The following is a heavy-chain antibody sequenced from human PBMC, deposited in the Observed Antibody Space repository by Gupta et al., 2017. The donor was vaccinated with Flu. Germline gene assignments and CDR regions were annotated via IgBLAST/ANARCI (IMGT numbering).Heavy chain of an antibody. Sequence: DYARHWVRQAPGKGLEWVSGISWNGGSIVYADSVEGRFTISRDNAKNSLYLQMNSLRAEDTALYYCAKDLFDSSGDYYFDYWGQGTLVTVSS. CDR1: DYA. CDR2: ISWNGGSI. J-gene: IGHJ4*02. CDR3: AKDLFDSSGDYYFDY. D-gene: IGHD3-22*01. V-gene: IGHV3-9*01.